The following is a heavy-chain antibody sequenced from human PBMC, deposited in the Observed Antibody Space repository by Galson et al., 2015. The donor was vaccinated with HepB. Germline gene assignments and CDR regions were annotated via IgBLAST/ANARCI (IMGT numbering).Heavy chain of an antibody. Sequence: QSGAEVKKPGESLRISCKGSGYSFTSYWISWVRQMPGKGLEWMGRIDPSDSYTNYSPSFQGHVTISADKSISTAYLQWSSLKASDTAMYYCARLKSPDYGDYSWFDPWGQGTLVTVSS. V-gene: IGHV5-10-1*01. CDR3: ARLKSPDYGDYSWFDP. CDR2: IDPSDSYT. D-gene: IGHD4-17*01. J-gene: IGHJ5*02. CDR1: GYSFTSYW.